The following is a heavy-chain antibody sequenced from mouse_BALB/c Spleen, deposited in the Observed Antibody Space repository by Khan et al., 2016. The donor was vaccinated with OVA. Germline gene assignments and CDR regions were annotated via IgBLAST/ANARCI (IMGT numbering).Heavy chain of an antibody. J-gene: IGHJ3*01. Sequence: QVQLQQSGAELAKPGASVKMSCKASDYTFTNYWMHWVKQRPGQGLEWIGYIDPTTGYTEYNQKFKDKATLTADKSSSTAYMQLSTLTSEDSAVXYWTRHGSVYTLFGYWGQGTLVSVSA. CDR3: TRHGSVYTLFGY. V-gene: IGHV1-7*01. CDR2: IDPTTGYT. D-gene: IGHD1-1*01. CDR1: DYTFTNYW.